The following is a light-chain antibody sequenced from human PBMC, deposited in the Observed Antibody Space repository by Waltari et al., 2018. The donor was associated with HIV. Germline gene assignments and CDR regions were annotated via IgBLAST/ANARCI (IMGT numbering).Light chain of an antibody. V-gene: IGKV3-15*01. J-gene: IGKJ1*01. Sequence: EIVLTQSPTFLSVSPGDRVTLSCRASQSVSNNLAWYQQKPGQAPRLLVYGPSTRATDIPDRFSGSGFGTDFTLTISSLQSEDSAVYYCQHYNNWPPWTFGQGTKVEIK. CDR3: QHYNNWPPWT. CDR2: GPS. CDR1: QSVSNN.